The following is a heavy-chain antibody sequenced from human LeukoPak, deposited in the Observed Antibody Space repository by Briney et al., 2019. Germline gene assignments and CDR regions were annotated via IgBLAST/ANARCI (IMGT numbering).Heavy chain of an antibody. CDR2: ISYDGSNK. D-gene: IGHD2-15*01. V-gene: IGHV3-30*18. J-gene: IGHJ4*02. CDR3: AKESAGYCSGGSCLGLDY. CDR1: RFTFSSYG. Sequence: PGGSLRLSCAASRFTFSSYGIHWVRQAPGKGLEWVAVISYDGSNKYYADSVKGRFTISRDNSKNTLYLQMNSLRAEDTAVYYCAKESAGYCSGGSCLGLDYWGQGTLVTVSS.